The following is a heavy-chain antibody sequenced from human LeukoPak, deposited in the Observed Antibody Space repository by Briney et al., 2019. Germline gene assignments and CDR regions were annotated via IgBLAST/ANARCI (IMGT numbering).Heavy chain of an antibody. J-gene: IGHJ6*03. D-gene: IGHD2-2*01. Sequence: SETLSLTCTVSGGSISSYYWSWIRQPPGKGLEWIGYIYTSGSTNYNPSLKSRVTISVDTSENQFSLKLSSVTAADTAVYYCARRNIGIVVVPAAIIPYYYYYMDVWGKGTTVTVSS. CDR1: GGSISSYY. CDR2: IYTSGST. V-gene: IGHV4-4*09. CDR3: ARRNIGIVVVPAAIIPYYYYYMDV.